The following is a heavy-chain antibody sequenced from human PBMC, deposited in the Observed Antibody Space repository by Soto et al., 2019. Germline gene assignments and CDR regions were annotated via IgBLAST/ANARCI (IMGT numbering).Heavy chain of an antibody. J-gene: IGHJ4*02. CDR2: IYYSGST. CDR1: GGSVSSGSYY. V-gene: IGHV4-61*01. CDR3: ARSRGYSGYLASY. D-gene: IGHD5-12*01. Sequence: QVQLQESGPGLVKPSETLSLTCTVSGGSVSSGSYYWSWIRQPPGKGLEWIGYIYYSGSTNYNPSLQSRVTISVDTSKNQFSLKLSSVTAADTAVYYCARSRGYSGYLASYWGQGTLVTVSS.